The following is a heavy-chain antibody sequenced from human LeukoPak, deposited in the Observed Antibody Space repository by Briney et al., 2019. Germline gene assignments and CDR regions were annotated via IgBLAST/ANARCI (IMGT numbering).Heavy chain of an antibody. Sequence: GGSLRLSCAASGFTFSSYSMNWVRQAPRKGLEWVSSISSSNLSIYYAASVKGRFTISRDNAENSVYLQRNSLSAEDTAVYYCARDGYGSGSLDYWGQGTLVTVSS. V-gene: IGHV3-21*01. D-gene: IGHD3-10*01. J-gene: IGHJ4*02. CDR3: ARDGYGSGSLDY. CDR2: ISSSNLSI. CDR1: GFTFSSYS.